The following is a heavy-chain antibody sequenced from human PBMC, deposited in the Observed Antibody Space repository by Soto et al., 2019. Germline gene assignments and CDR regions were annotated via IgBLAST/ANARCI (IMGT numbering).Heavy chain of an antibody. CDR1: GYTFTSYG. J-gene: IGHJ5*02. Sequence: ALVKVSCKASGYTFTSYGISWVRQAPGQGLEWMGWISAYNGNTNYAQKLQGRVTMTTDTSTSTAYMELRSLRSDDTAVYYCARETSGYCSGGSCPEYNWFDPWGQGTLVTVSS. V-gene: IGHV1-18*01. CDR2: ISAYNGNT. D-gene: IGHD2-15*01. CDR3: ARETSGYCSGGSCPEYNWFDP.